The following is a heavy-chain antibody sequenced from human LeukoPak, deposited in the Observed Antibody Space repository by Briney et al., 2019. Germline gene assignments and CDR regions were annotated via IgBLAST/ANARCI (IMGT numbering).Heavy chain of an antibody. CDR2: ISGSGGST. CDR3: AKEAAMVNSGY. D-gene: IGHD5-18*01. Sequence: GGSLRLSCAASGFSFSSDAMSWVRQAQGKGLEWVSAISGSGGSTYYADSVKGRFTISRDNSKHPPDLEMNSLRAQGPVVYYCAKEAAMVNSGYWGQGTLVTVSS. V-gene: IGHV3-23*01. J-gene: IGHJ4*02. CDR1: GFSFSSDA.